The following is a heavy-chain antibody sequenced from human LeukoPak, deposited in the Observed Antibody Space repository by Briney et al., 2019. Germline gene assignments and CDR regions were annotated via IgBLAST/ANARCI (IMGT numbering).Heavy chain of an antibody. CDR1: GYTFTSYY. CDR3: ARGKLAYCGGDCQTLYYFDY. J-gene: IGHJ4*02. V-gene: IGHV1-46*01. Sequence: ASVKVSCKASGYTFTSYYMHRVRQAPGQGLEWMGIINPSGGSTSYAQKFQGRVTMTRDTSTSTVYMELSSLRSEDTAVYYCARGKLAYCGGDCQTLYYFDYWGQGTLVTVSS. D-gene: IGHD2-21*02. CDR2: INPSGGST.